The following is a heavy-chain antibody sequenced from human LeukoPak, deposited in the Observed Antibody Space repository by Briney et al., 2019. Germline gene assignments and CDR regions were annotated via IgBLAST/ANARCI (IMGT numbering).Heavy chain of an antibody. CDR3: ARGVVVVPAAIRTNWFDP. D-gene: IGHD2-2*02. V-gene: IGHV4-4*07. Sequence: SETLSLTCTVSGGSISSYYWSWIRQPAGKGLEWIGRIYTSGSTNYKPSLKSRVTMSVDTSKNQFSLKLSSVTAADTAVYYCARGVVVVPAAIRTNWFDPWGQGTLVTVSS. J-gene: IGHJ5*02. CDR1: GGSISSYY. CDR2: IYTSGST.